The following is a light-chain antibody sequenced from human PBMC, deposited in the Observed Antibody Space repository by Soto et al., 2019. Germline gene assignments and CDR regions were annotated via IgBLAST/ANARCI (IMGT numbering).Light chain of an antibody. CDR3: SSYAGSNFYV. CDR1: SSDVGGYNY. Sequence: QSVLTQPPSASGSPGQSVTISCTGTSSDVGGYNYVSWYQQHPGKAPKLMIYEVSKRPSGVPDRFSGSKSGNTASLTVSGLQAVDEADYYCSSYAGSNFYVFGTGTKVTVL. V-gene: IGLV2-8*01. CDR2: EVS. J-gene: IGLJ1*01.